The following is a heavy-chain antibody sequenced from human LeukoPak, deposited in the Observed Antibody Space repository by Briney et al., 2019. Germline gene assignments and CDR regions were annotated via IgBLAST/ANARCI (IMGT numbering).Heavy chain of an antibody. D-gene: IGHD3-3*01. V-gene: IGHV4-59*08. CDR1: GGSISSYS. J-gene: IGHJ5*02. CDR2: IYHSGST. CDR3: ARQAGITIFGVVMANWFDP. Sequence: SETLSLTCTVSGGSISSYSWSWIRQPPGKGLEWIGYIYHSGSTYYNPSLKSRVTISVDRSKNQFSLKLSSVTAADTAVYYCARQAGITIFGVVMANWFDPWGQGTLVTVSS.